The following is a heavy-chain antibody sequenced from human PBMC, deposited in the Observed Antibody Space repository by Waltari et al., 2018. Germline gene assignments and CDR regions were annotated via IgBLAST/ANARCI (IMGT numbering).Heavy chain of an antibody. V-gene: IGHV3-23*04. D-gene: IGHD2-15*01. Sequence: EVQLVESGGGLVQPGGSLGLSCAASGFPFSSYAMSWVRQAPGQGLEWVSAISGSGGSTYYADSVKGRFTISRDNSKNTLYLQMNSLRAEDTAVYYCAKDSEGYCSGGSCYLSGYWGQGTLVTVSS. CDR1: GFPFSSYA. CDR3: AKDSEGYCSGGSCYLSGY. J-gene: IGHJ4*02. CDR2: ISGSGGST.